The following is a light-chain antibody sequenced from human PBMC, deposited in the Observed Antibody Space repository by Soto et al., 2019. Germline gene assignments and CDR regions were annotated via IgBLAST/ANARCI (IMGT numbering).Light chain of an antibody. CDR1: SSDVGGYNY. J-gene: IGLJ1*01. CDR2: DVS. Sequence: QSALTQPASVSGSPGQSITISCTGTSSDVGGYNYVSWYQQYPGKAPKLMIYDVSNRPSGVSNRFSGSKSGNTASLTISGLQAEDEADYYCQSYDSSLSGSVFGTGTKLTVL. V-gene: IGLV2-14*01. CDR3: QSYDSSLSGSV.